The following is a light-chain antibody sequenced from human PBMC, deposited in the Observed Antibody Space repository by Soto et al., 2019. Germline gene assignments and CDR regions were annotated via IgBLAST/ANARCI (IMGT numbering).Light chain of an antibody. Sequence: QSVLTQPPSASRTPGQRVTISCSGSSSNIGSNYVYWYQQLPGTAPKLLIYSNNQRPSGVPDRFSGSKSGTSASLAISGLPSEDDAHYYCAAWDDSLSGVVFGGGTKLTVL. J-gene: IGLJ2*01. CDR2: SNN. CDR3: AAWDDSLSGVV. CDR1: SSNIGSNY. V-gene: IGLV1-47*02.